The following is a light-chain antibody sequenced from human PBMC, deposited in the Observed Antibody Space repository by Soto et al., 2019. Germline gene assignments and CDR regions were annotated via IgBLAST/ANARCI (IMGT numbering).Light chain of an antibody. V-gene: IGKV1-39*01. CDR1: QDISIY. J-gene: IGKJ2*01. CDR3: QQSYSTPYT. CDR2: GAS. Sequence: DIPMSQSPSSMSASVGDRVTITCRASQDISIYLNWYQQKPGKAPNLLIYGASSSRSGVPSRFSGSGSGTDFTLAISSLQPEDFATYFCQQSYSTPYTFGQGTKLEIK.